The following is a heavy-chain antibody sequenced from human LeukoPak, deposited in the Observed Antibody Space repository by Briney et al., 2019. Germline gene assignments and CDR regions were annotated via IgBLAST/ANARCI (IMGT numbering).Heavy chain of an antibody. D-gene: IGHD2-2*01. Sequence: SETLSLTCTVSGGSISSYFWTWIRQPAGKGLEWIGRIYSSWSTNYNPSLKSRFTMSVDTAKNQFSLKLSSVIAADPAVYYCARDLGYCPTTGCYQSRFDPWGQGTLVTVSS. CDR2: IYSSWST. V-gene: IGHV4-4*07. CDR1: GGSISSYF. J-gene: IGHJ5*02. CDR3: ARDLGYCPTTGCYQSRFDP.